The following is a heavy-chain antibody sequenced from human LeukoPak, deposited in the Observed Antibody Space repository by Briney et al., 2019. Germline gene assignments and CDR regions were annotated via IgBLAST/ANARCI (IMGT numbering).Heavy chain of an antibody. J-gene: IGHJ4*02. D-gene: IGHD6-19*01. V-gene: IGHV4-38-2*01. CDR1: GYSISSGYY. CDR3: ATSKAVAANIDY. Sequence: PSETLSLTCAVSGYSISSGYYWGWIRQPAGNGLEWIGSINHSGSTYYNPSLKRPATLSVDPSKKQSSMKLSSVTAADTAVYYCATSKAVAANIDYWGQGTLVTVSS. CDR2: INHSGST.